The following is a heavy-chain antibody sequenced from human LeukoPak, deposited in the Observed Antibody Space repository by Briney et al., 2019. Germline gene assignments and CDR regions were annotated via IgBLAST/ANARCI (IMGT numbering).Heavy chain of an antibody. J-gene: IGHJ4*02. D-gene: IGHD6-6*01. CDR2: INPNSGGT. Sequence: ASVKVSFKASGYTFTGYYLHWVRQAPGQGLEWMGWINPNSGGTNYAQKFQGRVTMTRDTSISTAYMELSRLRSDDTAVYYCARSYSSSSENDYWGQGTLVTVSS. CDR3: ARSYSSSSENDY. V-gene: IGHV1-2*02. CDR1: GYTFTGYY.